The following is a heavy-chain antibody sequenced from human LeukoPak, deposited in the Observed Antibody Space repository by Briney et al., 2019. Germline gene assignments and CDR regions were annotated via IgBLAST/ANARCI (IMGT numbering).Heavy chain of an antibody. Sequence: SETLSLTCAVYGGSFSGYYWSWIRQPPGKGLEWIGEINHSGSTNYNPSLKSRVTISVDTSKNQFSLKLSSVTAADTALYYCARVVAGGTRWFNPWGQGTLVTVSS. CDR3: ARVVAGGTRWFNP. V-gene: IGHV4-34*01. D-gene: IGHD1-1*01. CDR1: GGSFSGYY. CDR2: INHSGST. J-gene: IGHJ5*02.